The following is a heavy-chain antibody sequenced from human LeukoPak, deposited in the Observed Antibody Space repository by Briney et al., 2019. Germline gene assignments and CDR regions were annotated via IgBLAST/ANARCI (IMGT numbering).Heavy chain of an antibody. CDR1: GFTFSSYA. CDR2: ISYDGSNK. V-gene: IGHV3-30*04. D-gene: IGHD1-26*01. Sequence: TGRSLRLSCAASGFTFSSYAMHWVRQAPGKGLEWVAVISYDGSNKYYADSVKGRFTISRDNSKNTLYLQMNSLRAEDTAVYYCARVLSPYFIVGASHYFDYWGQGTLVTVSS. CDR3: ARVLSPYFIVGASHYFDY. J-gene: IGHJ4*02.